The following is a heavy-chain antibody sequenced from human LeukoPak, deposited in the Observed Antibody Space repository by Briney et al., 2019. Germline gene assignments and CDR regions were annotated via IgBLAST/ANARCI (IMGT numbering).Heavy chain of an antibody. V-gene: IGHV3-53*01. D-gene: IGHD6-13*01. CDR2: IYSGGST. CDR1: GFTVSSNY. J-gene: IGHJ4*02. CDR3: ARGTYSSSWSFDY. Sequence: GGSLRLSCAASGFTVSSNYMSWVRQAPGKGLEWVSVIYSGGSTYYADSVKGRFTISRDNSKNTLYLQMNSLGAEDTAVYYCARGTYSSSWSFDYWGQGTLVTVSS.